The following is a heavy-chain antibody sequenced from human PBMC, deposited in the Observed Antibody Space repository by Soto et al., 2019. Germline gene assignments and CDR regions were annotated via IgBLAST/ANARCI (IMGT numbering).Heavy chain of an antibody. CDR2: IYYSGST. CDR3: ARTYCTTTACPAHGIDV. J-gene: IGHJ6*02. D-gene: IGHD4-4*01. Sequence: SETLSLTCTVSGGSISSGGYYWSWIRQHPGKGLEWIGYIYYSGSTYFNPSLKSRITLSVDTSGNQFSLKLSSVTAADTAVYFCARTYCTTTACPAHGIDVWGQGTTVTVSS. V-gene: IGHV4-31*03. CDR1: GGSISSGGYY.